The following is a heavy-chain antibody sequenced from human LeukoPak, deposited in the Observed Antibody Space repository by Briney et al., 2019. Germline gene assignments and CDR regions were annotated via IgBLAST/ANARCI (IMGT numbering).Heavy chain of an antibody. V-gene: IGHV5-10-1*01. J-gene: IGHJ4*02. CDR1: GYSLTSYW. CDR3: ARLVAAGVFDY. D-gene: IGHD2-15*01. Sequence: GESLKISCKGSGYSLTSYWITWVRQMPGKGLEWMGRIGPSDSYTNYSPSFQGHVTISADKSISTAYLQWSSLKASDTAMFYCARLVAAGVFDYWGQGTLVTVSS. CDR2: IGPSDSYT.